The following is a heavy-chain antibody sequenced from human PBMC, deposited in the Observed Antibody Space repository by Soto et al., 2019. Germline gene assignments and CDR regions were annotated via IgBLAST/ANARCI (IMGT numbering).Heavy chain of an antibody. CDR2: LVVGSGNT. CDR1: GFTFTSSA. V-gene: IGHV1-58*02. CDR3: AAIPYYDYIWGSYRRRNYYYYMDV. J-gene: IGHJ6*03. Sequence: SVKVSCKASGFTFTSSAMQWVRQARGQRLEWIGWLVVGSGNTNYAQKFQERVTITRDMSTSTAYMELSSLRSEDTAVYYCAAIPYYDYIWGSYRRRNYYYYMDVWGKGTTVTVSS. D-gene: IGHD3-16*02.